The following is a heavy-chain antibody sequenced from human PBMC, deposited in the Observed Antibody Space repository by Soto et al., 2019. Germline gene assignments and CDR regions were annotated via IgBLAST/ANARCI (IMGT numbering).Heavy chain of an antibody. V-gene: IGHV1-2*02. CDR3: ARSGPYQLLTDWFDP. CDR2: INPHGGAT. CDR1: GYTFSAFY. D-gene: IGHD2-2*01. J-gene: IGHJ5*02. Sequence: ASVKVSCKAAGYTFSAFYIHWFRQASGQGLEWMGGINPHGGATDYAQKFQGRVTMTGDTSISTAYMELSRLRSDDTAVYYCARSGPYQLLTDWFDPWGQGTLVTVSS.